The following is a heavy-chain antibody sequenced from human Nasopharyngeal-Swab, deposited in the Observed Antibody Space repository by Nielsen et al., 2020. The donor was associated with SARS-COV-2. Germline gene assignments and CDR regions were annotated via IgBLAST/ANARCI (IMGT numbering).Heavy chain of an antibody. J-gene: IGHJ4*02. V-gene: IGHV3-23*01. D-gene: IGHD1-7*01. CDR3: AKALERELPRYSDF. Sequence: GGSLRLSCAVSGFPLTQHAMSWVRQAPGKGLEWVSFISGAGGTTFYSGSVKGRFTISRDTSKNTLYLQMSSLRAEDTALHYCAKALERELPRYSDFWGQGTLVTVSS. CDR1: GFPLTQHA. CDR2: ISGAGGTT.